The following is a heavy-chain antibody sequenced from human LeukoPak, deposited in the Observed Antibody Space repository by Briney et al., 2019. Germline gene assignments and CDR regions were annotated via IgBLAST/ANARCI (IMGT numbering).Heavy chain of an antibody. V-gene: IGHV3-23*01. D-gene: IGHD6-13*01. Sequence: GGSLRLSCAASGFTFSSYAMSWVRQAPGKGLEWVSAISGSGGSTYYADSVKGRFTISRDNSKNTLYLQMNSLRAEDTAVYYCARWDSDYSSSWSPYMDVWGKGTTVTVSS. J-gene: IGHJ6*03. CDR2: ISGSGGST. CDR3: ARWDSDYSSSWSPYMDV. CDR1: GFTFSSYA.